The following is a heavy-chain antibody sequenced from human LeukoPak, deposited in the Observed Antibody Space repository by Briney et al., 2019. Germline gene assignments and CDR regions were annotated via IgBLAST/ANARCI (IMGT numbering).Heavy chain of an antibody. CDR3: ARVVVVPAAIRFDP. D-gene: IGHD2-2*01. V-gene: IGHV4-59*01. J-gene: IGHJ5*02. CDR1: GGSISSYY. CDR2: IYYSGST. Sequence: SETLSLTCTVSGGSISSYYWSWIRQPPGKGLEWIGYIYYSGSTNYNPSLKSRVTISVDTSKNQFSLKLSSVTAADTAAYYCARVVVVPAAIRFDPWGQGTLVTVSS.